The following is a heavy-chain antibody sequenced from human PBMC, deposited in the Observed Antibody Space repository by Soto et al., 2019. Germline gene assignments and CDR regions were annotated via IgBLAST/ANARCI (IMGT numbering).Heavy chain of an antibody. CDR1: GFTFSGFY. D-gene: IGHD2-15*01. CDR2: IKPNTDDT. V-gene: IGHV1-2*02. Sequence: ASVKVSCKPSGFTFSGFYFHWVRQAPGQGLEGMGWIKPNTDDTGYAQKFQGRVTLTWDTSSSAGYLDLSRLRSDDTAVYYCARSPYSLEGDGQHYYYGMDLWGLGTTLTV. CDR3: ARSPYSLEGDGQHYYYGMDL. J-gene: IGHJ6*02.